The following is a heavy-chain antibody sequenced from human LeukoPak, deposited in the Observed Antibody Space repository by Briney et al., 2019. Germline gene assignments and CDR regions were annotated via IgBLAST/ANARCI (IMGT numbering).Heavy chain of an antibody. D-gene: IGHD4-17*01. J-gene: IGHJ1*01. Sequence: SETLSLTCAVYGGSFSVYYWSWIRHPPGKWLECIGGISHIGSTNYNPSLKSRVTISVDTSKNQFSLKLSSVTAADTAVYYCARARGYRMTTVFSGIQHWGQGTLVTVSS. V-gene: IGHV4-34*01. CDR3: ARARGYRMTTVFSGIQH. CDR1: GGSFSVYY. CDR2: ISHIGST.